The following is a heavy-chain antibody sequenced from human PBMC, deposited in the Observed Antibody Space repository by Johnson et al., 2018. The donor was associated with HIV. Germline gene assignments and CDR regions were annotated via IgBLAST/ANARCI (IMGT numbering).Heavy chain of an antibody. Sequence: QVQLVESGGGVVQPGGSLRLSCAASGFTFSNYGMHWVRQAPGKGLEWVAFIRYDESNKYYADSLKGRFTISRDNAKNSLYLQMNSLRAEDTAVYYCARLRGAFDIWGQGTMVTVSS. V-gene: IGHV3-30*02. CDR1: GFTFSNYG. CDR3: ARLRGAFDI. J-gene: IGHJ3*02. CDR2: IRYDESNK.